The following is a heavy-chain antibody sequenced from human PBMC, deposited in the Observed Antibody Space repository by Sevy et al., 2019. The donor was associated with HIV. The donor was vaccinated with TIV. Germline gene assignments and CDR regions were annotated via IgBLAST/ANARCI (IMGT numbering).Heavy chain of an antibody. V-gene: IGHV3-23*01. CDR2: ISGRGGST. CDR3: AKDYYAGCGYYPQGAFDI. D-gene: IGHD3-22*01. Sequence: GGSLRLSCADSGFMFNSHAMSWVRQAPGKGLEWVSAISGRGGSTYYADSVKGRFTISRDNSKNTLYLQMNSLRAEDTAVYYCAKDYYAGCGYYPQGAFDIWGQGTMVTVSS. CDR1: GFMFNSHA. J-gene: IGHJ3*02.